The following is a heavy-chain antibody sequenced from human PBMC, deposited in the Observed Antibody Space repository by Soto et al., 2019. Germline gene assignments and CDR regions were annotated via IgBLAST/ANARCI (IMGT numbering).Heavy chain of an antibody. D-gene: IGHD3-22*01. CDR2: ISGSGGST. V-gene: IGHV3-23*01. CDR3: AKNPVTMTVVVSGLAFDI. Sequence: SLRLSCAASGFTFSSYAMSWVRQAPGKGLEWVSAISGSGGSTYYADSVKGRFTISRDNSKNTLYLQMNSLRAEDTAVYYCAKNPVTMTVVVSGLAFDIWGQGTMVTVSS. J-gene: IGHJ3*02. CDR1: GFTFSSYA.